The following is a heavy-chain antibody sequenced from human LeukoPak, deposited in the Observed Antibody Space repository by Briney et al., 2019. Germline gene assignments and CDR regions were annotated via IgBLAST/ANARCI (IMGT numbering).Heavy chain of an antibody. CDR1: GFSFSSYN. CDR3: ARDPYSGTYGNTYYYYMDV. CDR2: ITTSSTYT. Sequence: GGSLRLSCEASGFSFSSYNMDWVRQTPGKGLEWISSITTSSTYTFYADSVKGRFTISRDNARNSLYLQMNSLRVEDAAVYYCARDPYSGTYGNTYYYYMDVWGKGTTVTISS. D-gene: IGHD1-26*01. V-gene: IGHV3-21*01. J-gene: IGHJ6*03.